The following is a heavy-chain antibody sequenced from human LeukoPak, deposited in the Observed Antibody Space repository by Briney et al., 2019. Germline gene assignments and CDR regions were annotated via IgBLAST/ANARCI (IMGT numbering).Heavy chain of an antibody. J-gene: IGHJ4*02. CDR2: IIPILGIA. Sequence: ASVKVSCKASGGTFSSYAFSWVRQAPGQGLEWMGRIIPILGIANYAQKFQGRVTITADKSTSTAYMELSSLRSEGTAVYYCARGDGYYFDYWGQGTLVTVSS. CDR3: ARGDGYYFDY. V-gene: IGHV1-69*04. D-gene: IGHD5-24*01. CDR1: GGTFSSYA.